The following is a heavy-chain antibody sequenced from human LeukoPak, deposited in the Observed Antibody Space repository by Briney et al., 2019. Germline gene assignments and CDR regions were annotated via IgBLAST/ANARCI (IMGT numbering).Heavy chain of an antibody. CDR1: GGTFSSYA. Sequence: SVTVSCTASGGTFSSYAISWVRQAPGQGLEWMGGIIPIFGTANYAQKFQGRVTITADESTSTAYMELSSLRSEDTAVYYCARAKGRDGYNFHYWGQGTLVTVSS. CDR2: IIPIFGTA. CDR3: ARAKGRDGYNFHY. D-gene: IGHD5-24*01. J-gene: IGHJ4*02. V-gene: IGHV1-69*13.